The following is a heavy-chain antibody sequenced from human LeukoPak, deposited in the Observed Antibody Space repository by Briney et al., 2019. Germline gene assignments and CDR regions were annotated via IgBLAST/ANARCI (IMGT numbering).Heavy chain of an antibody. D-gene: IGHD3-16*02. CDR1: GGSFSGYY. CDR3: ARGPLLYDYVWGSYRRGIDY. J-gene: IGHJ4*02. Sequence: SETLSLTCAVYGGSFSGYYWSWIRQPPGKGLEWIGEINHSGSTNYNPSLKSLVTISVDTSKNQFSLKLSSVTAADTAVYYCARGPLLYDYVWGSYRRGIDYWGQGTLVTVSS. CDR2: INHSGST. V-gene: IGHV4-34*01.